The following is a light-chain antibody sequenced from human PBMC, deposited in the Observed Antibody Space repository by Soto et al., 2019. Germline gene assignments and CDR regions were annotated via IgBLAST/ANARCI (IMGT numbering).Light chain of an antibody. Sequence: AIRMTQSPSSLAASTGDRVTITCRASQGISSYLAWYQQKPGKAPKLLIYAASTLQSGVPSRFSGSGSGTDFTLTSSCLPAEEVATYYWQQYYSYPPMYTFGQGTKLEIK. CDR3: QQYYSYPPMYT. CDR1: QGISSY. J-gene: IGKJ2*01. V-gene: IGKV1-8*01. CDR2: AAS.